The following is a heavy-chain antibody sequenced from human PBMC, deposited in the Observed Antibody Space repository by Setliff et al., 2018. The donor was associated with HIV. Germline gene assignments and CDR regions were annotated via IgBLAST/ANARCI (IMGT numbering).Heavy chain of an antibody. CDR3: ARQVTVVGYFETAAGSFNY. J-gene: IGHJ4*02. D-gene: IGHD2-21*01. V-gene: IGHV4-39*01. CDR1: AGSIRSSTYY. CDR2: IYYSGST. Sequence: SCTVSAGSIRSSTYYWAWIRQPPGKGLEWIGTIYYSGSTYYNPSLKSRATISVDTSKNQFSLKVRSVTAADTAVYYCARQVTVVGYFETAAGSFNYWGPGTLVTVSS.